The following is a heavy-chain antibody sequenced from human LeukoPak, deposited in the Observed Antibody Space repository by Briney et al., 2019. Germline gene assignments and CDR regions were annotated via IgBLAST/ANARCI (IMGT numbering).Heavy chain of an antibody. CDR3: ARVLWFRGLDAFDI. V-gene: IGHV1-46*01. CDR2: INPSDCST. CDR1: GYTFTSYY. Sequence: ASVKVSCKASGYTFTSYYMHCVRQAPGQGLEWMGIINPSDCSTSYAQKFQGRVTMTRDTSTSTVYMELSSLRCEDTAVYYCARVLWFRGLDAFDIWGQGTMVTVSS. J-gene: IGHJ3*02. D-gene: IGHD3-10*01.